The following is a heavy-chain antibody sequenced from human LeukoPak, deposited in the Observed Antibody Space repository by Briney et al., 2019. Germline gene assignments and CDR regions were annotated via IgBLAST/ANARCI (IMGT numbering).Heavy chain of an antibody. V-gene: IGHV5-51*01. Sequence: GGALKSSCKGAGCRFTSYWIGWGRRMAGKGGGGRGIIYPGDSDTRYSPAFQGQVTISADKSISTAYLQWSSLKASDTAMYYCARRDTAMGYFDYWGQGTLVTVSS. CDR3: ARRDTAMGYFDY. J-gene: IGHJ4*02. CDR1: GCRFTSYW. CDR2: IYPGDSDT. D-gene: IGHD5-18*01.